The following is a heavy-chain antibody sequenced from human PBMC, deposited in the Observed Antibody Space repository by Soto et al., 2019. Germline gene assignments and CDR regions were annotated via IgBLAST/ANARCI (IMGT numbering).Heavy chain of an antibody. J-gene: IGHJ4*02. CDR2: ISSNGVGT. D-gene: IGHD3-22*01. CDR1: GFTLSGYA. CDR3: ARDSEGYYDSSGYYSTGGFDY. Sequence: GGSLRLSCAASGFTLSGYAMYGVRQAPGKGLKYVSGISSNGVGTYYADSVKGRFTISRDNSKNTLYLQMNSLRAEDTAVYYCARDSEGYYDSSGYYSTGGFDYWGQGTLVTVSS. V-gene: IGHV3-64*04.